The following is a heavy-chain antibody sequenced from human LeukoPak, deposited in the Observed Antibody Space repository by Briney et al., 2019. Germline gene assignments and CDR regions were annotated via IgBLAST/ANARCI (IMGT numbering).Heavy chain of an antibody. D-gene: IGHD6-19*01. Sequence: PSETLSLTCAVYGGSFSDYSWTWIRQPPGKGLEWIGSIYHSGSTHYNPSLKSRVTISVDTSKNQFSLKLSSVTAADTAVYYCARGNSSGSYYYYYMDVWGKGTTVTVSS. J-gene: IGHJ6*03. CDR1: GGSFSDYS. CDR2: IYHSGST. V-gene: IGHV4-34*01. CDR3: ARGNSSGSYYYYYMDV.